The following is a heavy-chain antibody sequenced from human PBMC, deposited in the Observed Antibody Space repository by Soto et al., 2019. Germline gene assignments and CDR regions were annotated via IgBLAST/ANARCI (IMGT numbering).Heavy chain of an antibody. CDR1: GFTFSSYD. D-gene: IGHD3-22*01. CDR3: ARGISGYYFFDY. CDR2: IATAGDT. J-gene: IGHJ4*02. Sequence: EVQLVESGGGLVQPGGSLRLSCAASGFTFSSYDMHWVRQATGKGLEWVSTIATAGDTYYPGSVKGRFTISRDTAKNSLYLQMNSLRAEDTAVYYCARGISGYYFFDYWGQGTLVTVSS. V-gene: IGHV3-13*01.